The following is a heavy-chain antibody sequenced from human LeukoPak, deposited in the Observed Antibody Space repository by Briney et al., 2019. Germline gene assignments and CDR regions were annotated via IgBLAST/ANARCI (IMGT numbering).Heavy chain of an antibody. CDR2: INPNSGGT. CDR1: GYTFTNYG. D-gene: IGHD1-26*01. V-gene: IGHV1-2*02. J-gene: IGHJ5*02. Sequence: ASVKVSCKASGYTFTNYGISWVRQAPGQGLEWMGWINPNSGGTNYAQKFQGRVTMTRDTSISTAYMELSRLRSDDTAVYYCARDAWGEKNWFDPWGQGTLVTVSS. CDR3: ARDAWGEKNWFDP.